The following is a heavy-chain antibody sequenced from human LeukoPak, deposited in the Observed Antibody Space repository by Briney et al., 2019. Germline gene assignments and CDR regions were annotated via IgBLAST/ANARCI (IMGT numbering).Heavy chain of an antibody. Sequence: GGSLRLSCAASGFSFSKSSMLWFRQAPGKGLEWVSSISIGCSPYTYYADSLKGRFTISRDNAKNSVCLQMNSLRPEDTAVYYCASYTLWYGDSWGQGTLVTVSS. V-gene: IGHV3-21*06. J-gene: IGHJ4*02. CDR3: ASYTLWYGDS. D-gene: IGHD3-10*01. CDR2: ISIGCSPYT. CDR1: GFSFSKSS.